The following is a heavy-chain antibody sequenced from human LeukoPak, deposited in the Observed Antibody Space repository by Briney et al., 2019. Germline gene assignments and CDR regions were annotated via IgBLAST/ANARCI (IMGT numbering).Heavy chain of an antibody. D-gene: IGHD3-9*01. J-gene: IGHJ5*02. V-gene: IGHV4-59*01. CDR3: ARNARYNWFDP. CDR1: GGSISSYY. Sequence: SETLSLTCTVSGGSISSYYWSWIRQPPGKGLEWIGYISHSGSSNYNPSLKSRVTISVDTSKNQFSLILSSVTAADTAVYYCARNARYNWFDPWSQGTLVTVSS. CDR2: ISHSGSS.